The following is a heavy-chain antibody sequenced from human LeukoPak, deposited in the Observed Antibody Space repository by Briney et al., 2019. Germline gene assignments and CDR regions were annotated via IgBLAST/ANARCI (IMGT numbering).Heavy chain of an antibody. D-gene: IGHD3-22*01. V-gene: IGHV3-30*18. CDR3: AKSTAYYYDYYYYYMDV. J-gene: IGHJ6*03. CDR1: GFTFSSCG. CDR2: ISHDGSNK. Sequence: GGSLRLSCAASGFTFSSCGMHWVRQAPGKGLEWVAVISHDGSNKYYADSVKGRFTISRDNSKNTLYLQMNSLRAEDTAVYYCAKSTAYYYDYYYYYMDVWGKGTTVTVSS.